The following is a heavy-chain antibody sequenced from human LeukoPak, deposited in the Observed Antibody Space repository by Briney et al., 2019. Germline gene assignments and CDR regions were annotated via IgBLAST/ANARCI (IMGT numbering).Heavy chain of an antibody. Sequence: GGSLRLSCAASGFTSITYGMHWVRQDPGKGLEWVAFIRYDGSNKYYADSVKGRFTISRDNSRNTLYLQMNSLRAEDTAVYYCAKDLFGTLVVPAAVDYWGQGTLVTVSP. D-gene: IGHD2-2*01. CDR1: GFTSITYG. CDR3: AKDLFGTLVVPAAVDY. V-gene: IGHV3-30*02. CDR2: IRYDGSNK. J-gene: IGHJ4*02.